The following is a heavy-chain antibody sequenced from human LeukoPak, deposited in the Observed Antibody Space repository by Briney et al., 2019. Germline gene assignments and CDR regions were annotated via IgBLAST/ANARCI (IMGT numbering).Heavy chain of an antibody. CDR3: AREGEWLSYYFDY. Sequence: ASVKVSCKASGYTFTCYYMHWVRQAPGQGLEWMGRINPNSGGTNYAQKFQGRVTMTRDTSISTAYMELSRLRSDDTAVYYCAREGEWLSYYFDYWGQGTLVTVSS. CDR2: INPNSGGT. D-gene: IGHD3-3*01. CDR1: GYTFTCYY. J-gene: IGHJ4*02. V-gene: IGHV1-2*06.